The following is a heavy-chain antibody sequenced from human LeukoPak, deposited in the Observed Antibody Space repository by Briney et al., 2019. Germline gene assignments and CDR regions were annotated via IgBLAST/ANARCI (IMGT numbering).Heavy chain of an antibody. CDR3: ARVDYGDYFVY. J-gene: IGHJ4*02. Sequence: PSETLSLTCAVYGGSFSGYYWSWIRQPPGKGLEWIGYIYYSGSTNYNPSLKSRVTISVDTSKNQFSLKLSSVTAADTAVYYCARVDYGDYFVYWGQGTLVTVSS. D-gene: IGHD4-17*01. CDR1: GGSFSGYY. CDR2: IYYSGST. V-gene: IGHV4-59*01.